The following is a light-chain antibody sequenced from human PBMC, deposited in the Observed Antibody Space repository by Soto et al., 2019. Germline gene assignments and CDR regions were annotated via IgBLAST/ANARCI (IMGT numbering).Light chain of an antibody. J-gene: IGLJ1*01. Sequence: QSVLAQPPSVSGAPGQRVTISCTGSSPNIGAGYDVHWYQQLPGTAPKLLMYGNSNRPSGVPDRFSGSKSGTSASLAITGLQAEDEADYYCQSYDSSLRGYVFATGTKVTVL. CDR1: SPNIGAGYD. V-gene: IGLV1-40*01. CDR2: GNS. CDR3: QSYDSSLRGYV.